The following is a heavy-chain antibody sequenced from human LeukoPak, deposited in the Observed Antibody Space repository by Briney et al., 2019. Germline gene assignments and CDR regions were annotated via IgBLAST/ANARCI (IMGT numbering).Heavy chain of an antibody. J-gene: IGHJ6*02. CDR1: GFTFSGSA. D-gene: IGHD1-14*01. Sequence: GGSLRLSCAAPGFTFSGSAMHWVRQASGKGLEWVGRISSKANSYATAYAASVKGRFTISRDDSKNTAYLQMNSLKTEDTAVYYCTSTVYPDGLSDVWGQGTTVTVSS. CDR3: TSTVYPDGLSDV. CDR2: ISSKANSYAT. V-gene: IGHV3-73*01.